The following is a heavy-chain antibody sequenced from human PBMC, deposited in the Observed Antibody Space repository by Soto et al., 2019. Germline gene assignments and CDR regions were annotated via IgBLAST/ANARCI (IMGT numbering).Heavy chain of an antibody. D-gene: IGHD2-2*01. V-gene: IGHV4-31*03. Sequence: ASETLSLTCTVSGGSISSGGYYWSWIRQHPGKGLEWIGYIYYSGSTYYNPSLKSRVTISVDTSKNQFSLKLSSVTATDTAVYYCAREIVVVPAAIFWFDPWGQGTLVTVSS. J-gene: IGHJ5*02. CDR2: IYYSGST. CDR3: AREIVVVPAAIFWFDP. CDR1: GGSISSGGYY.